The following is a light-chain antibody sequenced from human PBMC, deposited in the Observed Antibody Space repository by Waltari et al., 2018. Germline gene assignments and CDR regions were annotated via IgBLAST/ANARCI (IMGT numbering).Light chain of an antibody. V-gene: IGKV1-5*03. CDR1: QRIDSW. CDR2: KAS. CDR3: QQYYGLWT. Sequence: DIQMTQSPSTLSASVGARVTITCRASQRIDSWLAWYQQKPGKAPKLLIYKASSLEKGVPSRFSGSGSGTEFTLTINSLQPDDFATYYCQQYYGLWTFGPGTKVEIK. J-gene: IGKJ1*01.